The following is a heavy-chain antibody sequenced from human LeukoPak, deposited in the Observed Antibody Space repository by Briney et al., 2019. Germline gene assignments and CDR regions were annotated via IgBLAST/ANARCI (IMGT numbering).Heavy chain of an antibody. D-gene: IGHD6-19*01. V-gene: IGHV1-2*02. CDR2: INPNSGGT. CDR1: GYTFTIYD. Sequence: ASVKVSCKASGYTFTIYDINWVRQATGQGLEWMGWINPNSGGTNYAQKFQGRVTMTRDTSISTAYMELSRLRSDDTAVYYCARGRAPYIAVAGYFQHWGQGTLVTVSS. CDR3: ARGRAPYIAVAGYFQH. J-gene: IGHJ1*01.